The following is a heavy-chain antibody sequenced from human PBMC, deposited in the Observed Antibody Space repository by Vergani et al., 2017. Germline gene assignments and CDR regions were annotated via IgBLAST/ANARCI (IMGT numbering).Heavy chain of an antibody. J-gene: IGHJ5*02. V-gene: IGHV4-61*02. CDR2: IYTSGST. Sequence: QVQLQESGPGLVKPSQTLSLTCTVSGGSISSGSYYWSWIRQPAGKGLEWIGRIYTSGSTNYNPSLKSRVTIAVDTSKNQFSLKLSSVTAADTAVYYCARVNWTYGNWFDPWGQGTLVTVSS. CDR1: GGSISSGSYY. D-gene: IGHD1-7*01. CDR3: ARVNWTYGNWFDP.